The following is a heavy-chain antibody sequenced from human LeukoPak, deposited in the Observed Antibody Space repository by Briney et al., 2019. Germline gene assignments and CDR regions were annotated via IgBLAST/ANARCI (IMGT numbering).Heavy chain of an antibody. J-gene: IGHJ4*02. CDR1: GFSFSNYG. Sequence: GTSLILPCAASGFSFSNYGMNWVRQAPGKGLEWVATITYDGSSEYYADSVKDRFTVSRDNSKNTLYLQMSSLKTEDTAVYYCAKRGDGGHKSLEYWGQGTLVIVSS. D-gene: IGHD3-16*01. V-gene: IGHV3-30*18. CDR3: AKRGDGGHKSLEY. CDR2: ITYDGSSE.